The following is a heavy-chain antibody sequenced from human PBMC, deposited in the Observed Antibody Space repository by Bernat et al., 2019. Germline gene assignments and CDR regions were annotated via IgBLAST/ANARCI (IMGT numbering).Heavy chain of an antibody. Sequence: QVQLVQSGAEVKKPGASVKVSCKASGYTFTGYYMHWVRQAPGQGLEWMGWINPNSGGTNYAQKFQGWVTMTRDTSISTAYMELSRRRADDTAGYDCARGYCSSTSCYPYGMDVWGQGTTVTVSS. V-gene: IGHV1-2*04. J-gene: IGHJ6*02. CDR3: ARGYCSSTSCYPYGMDV. CDR2: INPNSGGT. D-gene: IGHD2-2*01. CDR1: GYTFTGYY.